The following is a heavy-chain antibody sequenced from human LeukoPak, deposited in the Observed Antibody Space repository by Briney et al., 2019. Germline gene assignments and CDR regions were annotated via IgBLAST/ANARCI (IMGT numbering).Heavy chain of an antibody. CDR1: GGSFSGYY. Sequence: SETLSLTCAVYGGSFSGYYWSWIRQPPGKGLEWIGEINHSGSTYYNPSLKSRVTISVDTSKNQFSLKLSSVTAADTAVYYCARIGGSYHIGGSIDYWGQGTLVTVSS. CDR2: INHSGST. V-gene: IGHV4-34*01. CDR3: ARIGGSYHIGGSIDY. D-gene: IGHD1-26*01. J-gene: IGHJ4*02.